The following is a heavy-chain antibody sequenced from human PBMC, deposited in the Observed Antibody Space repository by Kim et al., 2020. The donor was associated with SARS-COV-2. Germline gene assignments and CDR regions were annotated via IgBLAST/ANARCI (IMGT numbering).Heavy chain of an antibody. Sequence: SETLSLTCTVSGGSISSSGYYWGWIRQPPGKGLEWIGNIYYSGSTYYNPSLKSRVTLSVDTSKNQFSLKLTSVTAADTAVYYCARPGSGSFYNPIDCWGQGTLVTVSS. CDR2: IYYSGST. CDR3: ARPGSGSFYNPIDC. J-gene: IGHJ4*02. D-gene: IGHD3-10*01. CDR1: GGSISSSGYY. V-gene: IGHV4-39*01.